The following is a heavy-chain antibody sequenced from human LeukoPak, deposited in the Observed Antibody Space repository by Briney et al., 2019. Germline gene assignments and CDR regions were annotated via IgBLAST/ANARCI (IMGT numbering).Heavy chain of an antibody. CDR3: ARLPNRDGVAQDY. D-gene: IGHD5-12*01. CDR1: GYTFTGYY. Sequence: GASVKVSCKASGYTFTGYYMHWVRQAPGQGLEWMGWINPNSGGTNYAQKFQGRVTMTRDTSTSTVYMELSSLRSEDTAMYYCARLPNRDGVAQDYWGQGTLVTASP. J-gene: IGHJ4*02. V-gene: IGHV1-2*02. CDR2: INPNSGGT.